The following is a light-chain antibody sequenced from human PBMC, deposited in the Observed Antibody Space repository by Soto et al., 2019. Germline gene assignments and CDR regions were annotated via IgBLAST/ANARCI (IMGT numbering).Light chain of an antibody. CDR2: LAS. Sequence: DIQMTQSPSYVSASVGDRVTITCRASQSVNIWLAWYQQKPGRAPNLLIYLASTLASGVPSRFSGSGSGTDFTLTISSLQPDDFATYYCQQYNDYWTCGQGTKVDNK. CDR3: QQYNDYWT. V-gene: IGKV1-5*03. CDR1: QSVNIW. J-gene: IGKJ1*01.